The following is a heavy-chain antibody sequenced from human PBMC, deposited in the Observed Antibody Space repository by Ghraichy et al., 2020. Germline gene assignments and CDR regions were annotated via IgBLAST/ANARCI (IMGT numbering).Heavy chain of an antibody. Sequence: GESLNISCAASGFTFNTYGMHWVRQAPGKGLEWVAFIQYDGRNKYYADSVKGRFTISRDNSKNTLFLQMNSLRDEDTAVFYCARPQVGATTRGSAFDIWGQGTMVTVSS. CDR2: IQYDGRNK. CDR1: GFTFNTYG. J-gene: IGHJ3*02. CDR3: ARPQVGATTRGSAFDI. V-gene: IGHV3-30*02. D-gene: IGHD1-26*01.